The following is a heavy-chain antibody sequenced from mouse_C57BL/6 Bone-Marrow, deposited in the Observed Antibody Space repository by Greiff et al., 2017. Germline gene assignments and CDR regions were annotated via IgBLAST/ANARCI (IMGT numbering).Heavy chain of an antibody. Sequence: VKLQQPGAELVKPGASVKMSCKASGYTFTSYWITWVKQRPGQGLEWIGDIYPGSGSTNYNEKFKSKATLTVDTSSSTAYMQLSSLTSEDSAVYYCARGYGSSLAWFAYWGQGTLVTVSA. CDR3: ARGYGSSLAWFAY. CDR1: GYTFTSYW. V-gene: IGHV1-55*01. CDR2: IYPGSGST. D-gene: IGHD1-1*01. J-gene: IGHJ3*01.